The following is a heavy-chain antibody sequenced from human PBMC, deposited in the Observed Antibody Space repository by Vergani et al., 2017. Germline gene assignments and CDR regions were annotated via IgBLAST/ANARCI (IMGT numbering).Heavy chain of an antibody. D-gene: IGHD3-22*01. Sequence: QVKLQESGPGLVKPSETLSLTCTVSNYSISRGYFWGWIRRPPGKGLEWIASFHHTGMTYNNPSLKSRVTISVDTSKNQFSLKLSSVTAADTAVYYCARVRRDDSSGYYYYYGMDVWGQGTTVTVSS. J-gene: IGHJ6*02. CDR1: NYSISRGYF. CDR2: FHHTGMT. CDR3: ARVRRDDSSGYYYYYGMDV. V-gene: IGHV4-38-2*02.